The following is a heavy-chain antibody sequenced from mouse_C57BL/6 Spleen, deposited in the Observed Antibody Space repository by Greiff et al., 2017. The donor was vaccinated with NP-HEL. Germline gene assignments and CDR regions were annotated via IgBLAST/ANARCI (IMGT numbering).Heavy chain of an antibody. Sequence: EVKLVESGGGLVKPGGSLKLSCAASGFTFSDYGMHWVRQAPEKGLEWVAYISSGSSTIYYADTVKGRFTISRDNAKNTLFLQMTSLRSEDTAMYYCARTYYYGSSYFWFAYWGQGTLVTVSA. V-gene: IGHV5-17*01. CDR3: ARTYYYGSSYFWFAY. CDR1: GFTFSDYG. D-gene: IGHD1-1*01. J-gene: IGHJ3*01. CDR2: ISSGSSTI.